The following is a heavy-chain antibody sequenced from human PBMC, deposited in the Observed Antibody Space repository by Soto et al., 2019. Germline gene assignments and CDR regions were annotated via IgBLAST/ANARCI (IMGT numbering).Heavy chain of an antibody. CDR1: GFTFSCCA. V-gene: IGHV3-23*01. Sequence: EMQLLESGGGLVQPGGSLRLSCAASGFTFSCCAMSWVRQAPGRGLEWVSTIHGGADYTHYTDSVKGRFTISRDNSKNTVFLQMNGLTAGDTAIYYWAKNRGPGSYPSWSFNVWGRGTPVTVSS. CDR3: AKNRGPGSYPSWSFNV. J-gene: IGHJ2*01. D-gene: IGHD1-26*01. CDR2: IHGGADYT.